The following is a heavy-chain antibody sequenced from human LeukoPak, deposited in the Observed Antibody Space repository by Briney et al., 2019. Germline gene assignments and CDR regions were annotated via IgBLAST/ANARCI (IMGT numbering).Heavy chain of an antibody. CDR1: GGSISSYY. CDR2: IYYSGST. V-gene: IGHV4-59*01. J-gene: IGHJ6*03. D-gene: IGHD1-1*01. CDR3: ARGAERTYYYYYMDV. Sequence: SETLSLTCTVSGGSISSYYWSWIRQPPGKGLEWIGYIYYSGSTNYNPSLKSRVTISVDTSKNQFSLKLSSVTAADTAVYYCARGAERTYYYYYMDVWGKGTTVTVSS.